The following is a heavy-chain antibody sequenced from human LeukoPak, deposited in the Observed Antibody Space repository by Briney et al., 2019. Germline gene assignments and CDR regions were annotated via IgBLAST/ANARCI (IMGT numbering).Heavy chain of an antibody. CDR1: GGTFSSYA. CDR2: IIPIFGTA. J-gene: IGHJ4*02. CDR3: AGGLYGDYGLFDY. D-gene: IGHD4-17*01. V-gene: IGHV1-69*13. Sequence: ASAKVSCKASGGTFSSYAISWVRQAPGQGLEWMGGIIPIFGTANYAQKFQGRVTITADESTSTAYMELSSLRSEDTAVYYCAGGLYGDYGLFDYWGQGTLVTVSS.